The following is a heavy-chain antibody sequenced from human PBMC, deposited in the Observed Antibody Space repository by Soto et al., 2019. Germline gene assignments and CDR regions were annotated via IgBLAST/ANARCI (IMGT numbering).Heavy chain of an antibody. CDR3: ARRGGLFKGRWYYFDY. Sequence: GGSRLSCAASGFTFSSYWMSWVRQAPGKGLEWVANIKQDGSEKYYVDSVKGRFTISRDNAKNSLYLQMNSLRAEDTAVYYCARRGGLFKGRWYYFDYWGQGTLVTVSS. CDR1: GFTFSSYW. J-gene: IGHJ4*02. CDR2: IKQDGSEK. V-gene: IGHV3-7*05. D-gene: IGHD3-10*01.